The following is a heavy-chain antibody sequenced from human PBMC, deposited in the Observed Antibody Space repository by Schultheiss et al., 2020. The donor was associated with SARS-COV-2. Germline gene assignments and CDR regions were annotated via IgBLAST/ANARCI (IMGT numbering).Heavy chain of an antibody. CDR1: GFTVSNNF. D-gene: IGHD3-22*01. CDR3: ARPSYSSGMDV. V-gene: IGHV3-66*04. Sequence: GGSLRLSCAASGFTVSNNFVSWVRQPPGKGLEWVSIVNTDDSTHYADSVKGRFTISRDTSKNTLYLQMNSLRAEDTAVYYCARPSYSSGMDVWGQGTTVTVSS. J-gene: IGHJ6*02. CDR2: VNTDDST.